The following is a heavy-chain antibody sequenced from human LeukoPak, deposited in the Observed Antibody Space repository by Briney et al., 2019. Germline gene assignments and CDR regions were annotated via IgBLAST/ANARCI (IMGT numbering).Heavy chain of an antibody. CDR2: ITGSGGST. Sequence: GGSLRLSCGASGFTFTTYAMTWVRQAPGKGLEWVSSITGSGGSTYYGDSVKGRFTISRDNSKNTLHLEVISLTAEDTAVYYCAKDDAWIRFGEWSQGTLVTVSS. CDR1: GFTFTTYA. V-gene: IGHV3-23*01. J-gene: IGHJ4*02. CDR3: AKDDAWIRFGE. D-gene: IGHD3-10*01.